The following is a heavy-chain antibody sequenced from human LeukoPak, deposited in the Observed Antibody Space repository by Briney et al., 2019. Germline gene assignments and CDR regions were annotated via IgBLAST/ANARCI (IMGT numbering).Heavy chain of an antibody. V-gene: IGHV4-4*02. D-gene: IGHD6-13*01. J-gene: IGHJ4*02. CDR1: GGSVSSLNW. Sequence: SGTLSLTCAVSGGSVSSLNWWSWVRQPPGRGLEWIGSFSYSGRTYYNPSLKSRVTMSVDTSKNQFSLKLSSVTAADTAVYYCARGRVKFVVKAAAGPNYFDYWGQGTLVTVSS. CDR3: ARGRVKFVVKAAAGPNYFDY. CDR2: FSYSGRT.